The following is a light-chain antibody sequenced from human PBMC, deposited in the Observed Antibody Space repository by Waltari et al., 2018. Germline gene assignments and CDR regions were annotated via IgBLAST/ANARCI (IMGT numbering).Light chain of an antibody. CDR3: QQHFTIPLT. V-gene: IGKV4-1*01. J-gene: IGKJ4*01. CDR1: QSVLYTSNNKNY. Sequence: DIVLTQAPDSLAVSLGERATITCESSQSVLYTSNNKNYLTWYQQQPGQPPKLLSSWASTRESGVPDRFSGSGSGKDFTLTISSLQAEDVAVYFCQQHFTIPLTFGGGTRVEIK. CDR2: WAS.